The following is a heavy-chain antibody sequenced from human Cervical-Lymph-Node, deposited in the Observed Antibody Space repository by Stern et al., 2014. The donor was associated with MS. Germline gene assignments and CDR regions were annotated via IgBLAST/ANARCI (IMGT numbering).Heavy chain of an antibody. V-gene: IGHV1-69*01. CDR3: ARNIAADTAWFDP. Sequence: QVQLVQSGAEVKKPGSSVKVYCKASGGTFSSFTISWIRQAPGQGLEWMGGIIPVFGTTVYAQKFQDRLSIIADESTSTAYLELDNLRSEDTAVYYCARNIAADTAWFDPWGQGTLVTVSS. CDR2: IIPVFGTT. D-gene: IGHD2-15*01. J-gene: IGHJ5*02. CDR1: GGTFSSFT.